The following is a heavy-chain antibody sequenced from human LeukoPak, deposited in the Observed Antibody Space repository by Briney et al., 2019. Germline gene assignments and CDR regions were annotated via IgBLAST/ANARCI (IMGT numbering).Heavy chain of an antibody. J-gene: IGHJ4*02. Sequence: GGSLRLSCAVSGFTFSSSYMNWVRQAPGKGLEWVSSISSSSSYIYYADSVKGRFTISRDNAKNSLYLQMNSLRAEDTAVYYCASSLCSGGSCYGGYYFDYWGQGTLVTVSS. V-gene: IGHV3-21*01. CDR3: ASSLCSGGSCYGGYYFDY. D-gene: IGHD2-15*01. CDR1: GFTFSSSY. CDR2: ISSSSSYI.